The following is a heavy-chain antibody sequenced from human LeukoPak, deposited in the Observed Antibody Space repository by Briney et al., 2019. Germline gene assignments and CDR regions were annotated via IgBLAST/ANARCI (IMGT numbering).Heavy chain of an antibody. CDR1: GGSISSYY. V-gene: IGHV4-59*01. J-gene: IGHJ3*02. Sequence: SETLSLTCTVSGGSISSYYWNWIRQPPGKGLEWIGYIYYSGTTNYNPSLKSRVTISVDTSKNQFSLKLSSVTAADTAVYFCARDLWTSTWSYAFDIWGQGTMVTASS. CDR2: IYYSGTT. CDR3: ARDLWTSTWSYAFDI. D-gene: IGHD6-13*01.